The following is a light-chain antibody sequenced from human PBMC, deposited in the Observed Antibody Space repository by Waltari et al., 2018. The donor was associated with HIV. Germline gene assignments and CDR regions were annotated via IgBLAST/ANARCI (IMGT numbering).Light chain of an antibody. Sequence: QSVLTQPPSASGTPGQRVTISCSGRSSNLGINFVSWYQHLPGTAPKVLIYKNTQRPSGVPDRFSGSKSATSASLAISGLRSEDEADYYCAAWDDSLSGWVFGGGTQLTVL. CDR3: AAWDDSLSGWV. J-gene: IGLJ3*02. CDR1: SSNLGINF. CDR2: KNT. V-gene: IGLV1-47*01.